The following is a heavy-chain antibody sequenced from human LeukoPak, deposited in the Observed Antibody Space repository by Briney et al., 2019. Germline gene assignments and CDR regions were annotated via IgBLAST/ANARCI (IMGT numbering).Heavy chain of an antibody. Sequence: PSETLSLTCTVSGGSISSHYWSWIRQPPGKGLEWIGYIYYSGSTNYNPSLKSRVTISVDTSKNQFSLKLSSVTAADTAVYYCARSEVFFDYWGQGTLVTVSS. V-gene: IGHV4-59*08. CDR1: GGSISSHY. CDR3: ARSEVFFDY. CDR2: IYYSGST. J-gene: IGHJ4*02. D-gene: IGHD1-14*01.